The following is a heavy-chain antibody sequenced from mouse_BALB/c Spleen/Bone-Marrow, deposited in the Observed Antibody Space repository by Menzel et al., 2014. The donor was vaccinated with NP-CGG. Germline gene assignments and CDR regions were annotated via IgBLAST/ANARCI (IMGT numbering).Heavy chain of an antibody. CDR3: ARLRMITTYFDV. CDR1: GFTFSTYA. Sequence: EVKLVESGGGLAKPGGSLQLSCAASGFTFSTYAMSWVRQTPEKRLEWVATISSSGSYTYYPDSVKGRFTISRDNAKNTLYLQMSRRRSEDTAMLYWARLRMITTYFDVWGAGNTVTVAS. CDR2: ISSSGSYT. V-gene: IGHV5-9-3*01. D-gene: IGHD2-4*01. J-gene: IGHJ1*01.